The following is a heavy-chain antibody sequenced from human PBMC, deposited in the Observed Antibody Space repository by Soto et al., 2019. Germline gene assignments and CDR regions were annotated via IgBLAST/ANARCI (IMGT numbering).Heavy chain of an antibody. CDR1: GFSLSTSGMC. J-gene: IGHJ4*02. V-gene: IGHV2-70*01. Sequence: YGPTLVNPTQTLTLTRTFSGFSLSTSGMCVSWIRQPPGKALEWLALIDWDDDKYYSTSLKTRLTISKDTSKNQVVLTMTNMDPVDTATYYCARQLRYFDWSPWDYWGQGTLVTVSS. CDR2: IDWDDDK. D-gene: IGHD3-9*01. CDR3: ARQLRYFDWSPWDY.